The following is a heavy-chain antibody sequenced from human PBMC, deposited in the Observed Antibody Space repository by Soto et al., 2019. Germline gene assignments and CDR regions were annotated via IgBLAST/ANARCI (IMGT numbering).Heavy chain of an antibody. CDR3: ARWELLRWGYFDY. V-gene: IGHV3-48*03. CDR1: GFTFSSYE. Sequence: GGSLRLSCADSGFTFSSYEMNWVRQAPGKGLEWVSYISSSGSTIYYADSVKGRFTISRDNAKNSLYLQMNSLRAEDTAVYYCARWELLRWGYFDYWGQGTLVTVSS. D-gene: IGHD1-26*01. J-gene: IGHJ4*02. CDR2: ISSSGSTI.